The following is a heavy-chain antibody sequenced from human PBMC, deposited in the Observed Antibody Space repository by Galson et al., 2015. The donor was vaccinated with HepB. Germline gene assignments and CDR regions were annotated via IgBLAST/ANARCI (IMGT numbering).Heavy chain of an antibody. CDR1: GDSVSNNGAA. V-gene: IGHV6-1*01. Sequence: CAISGDSVSNNGAAWNWIRQSPSSGLEWLGRTYYRSKWFNDYAISVKSRIAINPDTSKNQFSLQLNSVTPEDTAVYYCARGAYYFDYWGQGTLVTVSS. CDR3: ARGAYYFDY. J-gene: IGHJ4*02. CDR2: TYYRSKWFN.